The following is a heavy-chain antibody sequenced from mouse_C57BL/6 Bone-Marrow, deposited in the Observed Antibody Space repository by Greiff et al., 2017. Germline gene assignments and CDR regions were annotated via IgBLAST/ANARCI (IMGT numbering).Heavy chain of an antibody. CDR1: GYTFTDYY. V-gene: IGHV1-26*01. CDR2: INPNNGGT. J-gene: IGHJ4*01. CDR3: ARRGDYAMED. Sequence: VQLQQSGPELVKPGASVKISCKASGYTFTDYYMNWVKQSHGKSLEWIGDINPNNGGTSYNQKFKGKATLSVDKSSSTAYMERRSLTSEDSAVYYCARRGDYAMEDWGQGTSVTVSA.